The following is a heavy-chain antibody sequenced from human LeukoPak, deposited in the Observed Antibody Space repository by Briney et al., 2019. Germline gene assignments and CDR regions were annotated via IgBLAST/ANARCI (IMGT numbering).Heavy chain of an antibody. CDR1: GFTFSSYG. V-gene: IGHV3-30*02. D-gene: IGHD1-7*01. Sequence: GGSLRLSCAPSGFTFSSYGMHWVRQAPDKGLEWMAFIRSDGSIKYYADSVKGRFTIYRDNPKNTLYLQMNSLRAEDTAVFYCAKDIEYNWNYVDYWGQGTLVTVSS. CDR3: AKDIEYNWNYVDY. CDR2: IRSDGSIK. J-gene: IGHJ4*02.